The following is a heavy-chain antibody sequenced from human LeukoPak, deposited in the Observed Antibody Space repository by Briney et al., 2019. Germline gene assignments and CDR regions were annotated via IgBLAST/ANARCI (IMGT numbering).Heavy chain of an antibody. V-gene: IGHV4-38-2*02. D-gene: IGHD1-26*01. CDR2: IYHSGST. J-gene: IGHJ4*02. Sequence: TSETLSLTCAVSGYSISSGYYWGWIRQPPGKGLEWIGSIYHSGSTYYNLSLKSRVTISVDTSKNQFSLKLSSVTAADTAVYYCARDLSGSYQILDYWGQGTLVTVSS. CDR1: GYSISSGYY. CDR3: ARDLSGSYQILDY.